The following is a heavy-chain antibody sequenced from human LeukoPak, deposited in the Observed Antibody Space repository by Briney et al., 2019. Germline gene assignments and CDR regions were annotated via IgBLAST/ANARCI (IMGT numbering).Heavy chain of an antibody. CDR3: ARSTNSGYYNPFDY. V-gene: IGHV1-2*02. CDR2: INPNSGGT. J-gene: IGHJ4*02. Sequence: GASVKVSCKASGYTFTGYYMHWVRQAPGQGLEWMGWINPNSGGTNYAQKFQGRVTMTSDTSISTAYMELSRLRSDDTAVYYCARSTNSGYYNPFDYWGQGTLVTVSS. CDR1: GYTFTGYY. D-gene: IGHD3-3*01.